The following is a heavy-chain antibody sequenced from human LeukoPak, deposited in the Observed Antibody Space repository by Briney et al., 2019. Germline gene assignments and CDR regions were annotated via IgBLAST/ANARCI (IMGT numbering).Heavy chain of an antibody. D-gene: IGHD2-21*02. Sequence: GGSLRLSCAASGFTFSSYAMHWVRQAPGKGLEWVAVISYDGSNKYYADSVKGRFTISRDNSKNTLYLQMNSLRAEDTAVYYCARDQNIVVVTGAFDYWGQGTLVTVSS. CDR1: GFTFSSYA. CDR3: ARDQNIVVVTGAFDY. J-gene: IGHJ4*02. CDR2: ISYDGSNK. V-gene: IGHV3-30-3*01.